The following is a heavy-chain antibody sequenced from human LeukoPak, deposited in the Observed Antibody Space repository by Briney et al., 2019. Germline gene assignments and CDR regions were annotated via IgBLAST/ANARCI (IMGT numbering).Heavy chain of an antibody. CDR3: AREDSSRGAFDY. V-gene: IGHV3-33*08. CDR1: GFTFSSSS. J-gene: IGHJ4*02. CDR2: IWYDGSNK. Sequence: GGSLRLSCAASGFTFSSSSMNWVRQAPGKGLEWVAVIWYDGSNKYYADSVKGRFTISRDNSKNTLYLQMNSLRAEDTAVYYCAREDSSRGAFDYWGQATLVTVSS. D-gene: IGHD3-22*01.